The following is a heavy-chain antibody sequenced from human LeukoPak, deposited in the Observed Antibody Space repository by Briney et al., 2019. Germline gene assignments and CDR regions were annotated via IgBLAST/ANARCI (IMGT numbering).Heavy chain of an antibody. CDR2: ISTYNGNT. D-gene: IGHD5-18*01. CDR3: AREADTVLIRAFDY. V-gene: IGHV1-18*01. CDR1: GYKFTTYS. J-gene: IGHJ4*02. Sequence: ASVKVSCKASGYKFTTYSITWLRQAPGQGLEWMGRISTYNGNTEYVRKFQGRVTMTTDTSTNTAYMELGTLSSDDTAVYYCAREADTVLIRAFDYWGQGTLVTVSS.